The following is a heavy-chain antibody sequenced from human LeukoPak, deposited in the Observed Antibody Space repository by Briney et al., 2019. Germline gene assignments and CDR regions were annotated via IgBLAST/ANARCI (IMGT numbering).Heavy chain of an antibody. CDR1: GGSISSGDYY. CDR2: TYNNGNT. V-gene: IGHV4-30-4*01. D-gene: IGHD3-22*01. CDR3: ARKNTYYFDSSGHSLGGFDY. J-gene: IGHJ4*02. Sequence: SQTLSLTCTVSGGSISSGDYYWSWIRQPPGKGLEWIGYTYNNGNTKYNPSLKSRVTISVDTSKNQFSLKLSSVTAADTAVYYCARKNTYYFDSSGHSLGGFDYWGQGTLVTVSS.